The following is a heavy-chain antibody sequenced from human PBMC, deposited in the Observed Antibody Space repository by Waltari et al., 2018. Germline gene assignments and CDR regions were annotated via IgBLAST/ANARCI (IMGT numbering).Heavy chain of an antibody. J-gene: IGHJ5*02. V-gene: IGHV3-23*01. CDR1: GFTFSSYA. D-gene: IGHD6-13*01. CDR2: ISVGGGST. CDR3: AKFPSIAAAGP. Sequence: EVQLLESGGGLVQPGGSPRLSCAASGFTFSSYAMSWVRQAPGYGLEWVSAISVGGGSTYYADSVKGRFTISRDNSKNTLYLQMNSLRAEDTAVYYCAKFPSIAAAGPWGQGTLVTVSS.